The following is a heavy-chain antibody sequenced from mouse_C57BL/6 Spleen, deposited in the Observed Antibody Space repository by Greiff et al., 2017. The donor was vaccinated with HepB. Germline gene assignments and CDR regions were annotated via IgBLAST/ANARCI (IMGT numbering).Heavy chain of an antibody. D-gene: IGHD3-3*01. CDR1: GFTFSSYA. V-gene: IGHV5-4*01. J-gene: IGHJ2*01. Sequence: DVHLVESGGGLVKPGGSLKLSCAASGFTFSSYAMSWVRQTPEKRLEWVATISDGGSYTYYPDNVKGRFTISRDNAKNNLYLQMSHLKSEDTAMYYCARVGTDFDYWGQGTTLTVSS. CDR2: ISDGGSYT. CDR3: ARVGTDFDY.